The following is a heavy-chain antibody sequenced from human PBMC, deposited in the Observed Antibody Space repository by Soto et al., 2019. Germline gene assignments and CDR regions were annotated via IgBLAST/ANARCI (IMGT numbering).Heavy chain of an antibody. CDR2: ISGSGGST. V-gene: IGHV3-23*01. Sequence: EVQLLESGGGLVQPGGSLRLSCAASGFTFSSYAMSWVRQAPGKGLEWVSAISGSGGSTYYADSVKGRFTISRDNSKNTLYLQMNSLRAEDRAVYYCAKTTSFGVVTSTDAFDIWGQGTMVTVSS. J-gene: IGHJ3*02. D-gene: IGHD3-3*01. CDR1: GFTFSSYA. CDR3: AKTTSFGVVTSTDAFDI.